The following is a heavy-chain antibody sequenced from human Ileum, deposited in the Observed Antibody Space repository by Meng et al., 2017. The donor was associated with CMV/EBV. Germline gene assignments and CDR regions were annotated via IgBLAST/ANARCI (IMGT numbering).Heavy chain of an antibody. CDR1: GYTFSSSG. CDR2: ISGYNANT. V-gene: IGHV1-18*01. Sequence: ASVKVSCKASGYTFSSSGISWVRQAPGQGLEWMGWISGYNANTAYAQRFQGRVTMTTDTSTTTVYMDLRSLTSNDTAVYYCARTSGPAAKSGLDVWGQGTTVTAP. CDR3: ARTSGPAAKSGLDV. J-gene: IGHJ6*02.